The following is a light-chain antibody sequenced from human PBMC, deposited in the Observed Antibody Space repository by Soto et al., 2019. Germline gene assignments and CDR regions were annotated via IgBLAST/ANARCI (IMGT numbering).Light chain of an antibody. CDR2: DAS. V-gene: IGKV1-5*01. CDR3: QQYKSYSYT. CDR1: ESISNW. J-gene: IGKJ2*01. Sequence: DIQMTQSPSILSASVGDRVAITCRASESISNWWAWYQQKPGKAPKVLIYDASRLQSGVPERFSVSGSGTAFTLTISSVQADDIATYYCQQYKSYSYTFGQGTNLEI.